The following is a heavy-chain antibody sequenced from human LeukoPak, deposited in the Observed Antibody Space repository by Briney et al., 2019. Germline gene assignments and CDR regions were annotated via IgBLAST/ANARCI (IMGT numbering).Heavy chain of an antibody. D-gene: IGHD2-2*01. CDR1: GGSFSGYY. CDR3: ARQRYCSSTSCSDY. V-gene: IGHV4-34*01. Sequence: SETLSLTCAVYGGSFSGYYRSWIRQPPGKGLEWIGEINHSGSTNYNPSLKSRVTISVDTSKNQFSLKLSSVTAADTAVYYCARQRYCSSTSCSDYWGQGTLVTVSS. CDR2: INHSGST. J-gene: IGHJ4*02.